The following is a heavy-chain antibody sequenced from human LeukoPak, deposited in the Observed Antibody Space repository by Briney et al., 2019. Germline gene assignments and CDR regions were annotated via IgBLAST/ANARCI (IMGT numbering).Heavy chain of an antibody. V-gene: IGHV3-21*01. CDR3: GCPRGPSDY. CDR1: GFTFINYS. CDR2: ISTNSAFI. J-gene: IGHJ4*02. D-gene: IGHD3-10*01. Sequence: GGSLRLSCTASGFTFINYSMNWVRQAPGKGLEWVSSISTNSAFIYYADSVRGRFTISRDNTKNSLYLQMDSLTADDTAVYFFGCPRGPSDYWGQGTLVTVSS.